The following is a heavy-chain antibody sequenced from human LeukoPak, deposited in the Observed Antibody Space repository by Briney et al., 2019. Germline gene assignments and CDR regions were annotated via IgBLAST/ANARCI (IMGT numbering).Heavy chain of an antibody. Sequence: GGSLGLSCAASGFTFSSYWMHWVRQAPGKGLVWVSRISSDGSSTNYADSVKGRFTISRDNVKNTLYLQMNSLRVEDTAVYYCALGGCSSTSCYTVFGYWGQGTLVTVSS. CDR1: GFTFSSYW. CDR3: ALGGCSSTSCYTVFGY. CDR2: ISSDGSST. J-gene: IGHJ4*02. D-gene: IGHD2-2*02. V-gene: IGHV3-74*01.